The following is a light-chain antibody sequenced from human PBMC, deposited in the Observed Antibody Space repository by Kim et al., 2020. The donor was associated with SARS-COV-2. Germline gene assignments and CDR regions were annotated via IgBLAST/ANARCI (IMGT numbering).Light chain of an antibody. CDR3: QQYSSWPGT. Sequence: IVLTQSPGTLSLSPGERATLSCRASQSVSSSYFAGYQQKPGQARSLLIYGASSRATGIPDRFSGSGSGTDFTLTISRLEPEDFAIDYCQQYSSWPGTFGQGTKVDIK. V-gene: IGKV3-20*01. CDR2: GAS. J-gene: IGKJ1*01. CDR1: QSVSSSY.